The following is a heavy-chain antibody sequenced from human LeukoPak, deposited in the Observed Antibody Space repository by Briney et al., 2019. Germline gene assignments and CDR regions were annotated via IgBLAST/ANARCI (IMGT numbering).Heavy chain of an antibody. CDR1: GGSINSNDFY. CDR2: IYYSGNT. V-gene: IGHV4-39*01. CDR3: ARNRYYYGSRNYGVPTWFDP. Sequence: PSETLSLTCTVSGGSINSNDFYWGWIRQPPGKGLEWIGSIYYSGNTYYNSSLKSRVTISVDTSKNQISLKLSSVTAADTAVYYCARNRYYYGSRNYGVPTWFDPWGQGTLVTVSS. J-gene: IGHJ5*02. D-gene: IGHD3-10*01.